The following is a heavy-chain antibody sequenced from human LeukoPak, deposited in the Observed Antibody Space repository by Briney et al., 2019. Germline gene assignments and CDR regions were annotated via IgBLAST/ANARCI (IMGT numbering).Heavy chain of an antibody. V-gene: IGHV3-21*01. J-gene: IGHJ4*02. CDR1: GFPFSRYS. CDR3: AREIASSSSFDS. Sequence: PGGSLRLSCAASGFPFSRYSMNWVRQAPGKGLEWVSSITSSSGYIHYADSVKGRFTISRDNAKNSLYLQMNSLRAEDTAVYYCAREIASSSSFDSWGQGTPVTVSS. D-gene: IGHD6-6*01. CDR2: ITSSSGYI.